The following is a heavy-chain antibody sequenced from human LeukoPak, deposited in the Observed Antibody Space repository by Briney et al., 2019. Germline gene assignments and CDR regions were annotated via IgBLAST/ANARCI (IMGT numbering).Heavy chain of an antibody. CDR2: ISYSGST. J-gene: IGHJ4*02. D-gene: IGHD1-7*01. V-gene: IGHV4-59*11. CDR1: GGSISSHY. CDR3: ARVGGPDNWNYLVSQIRIFDY. Sequence: TPSETLSLTCLVSGGSISSHYWTWIRQPPGKGLEWIGYISYSGSTNYNPSLKSRVTMSVDTSKNHFSLKLTSVTAADTAVYYCARVGGPDNWNYLVSQIRIFDYWGQGTLVTVSS.